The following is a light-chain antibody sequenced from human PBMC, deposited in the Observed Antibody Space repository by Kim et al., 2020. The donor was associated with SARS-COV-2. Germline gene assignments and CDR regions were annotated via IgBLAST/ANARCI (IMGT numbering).Light chain of an antibody. CDR2: DAS. J-gene: IGKJ4*01. CDR1: HSVCIN. Sequence: SLGVGGTRSCTASHSVCINLVWYQQTPGQSPRLLIYDASIRATGIPDRFSGSWSGTDFTRTIGSLEPRYFAIYYCRQRGTWPPAGTIGGGTKLES. CDR3: RQRGTWPPAGT. V-gene: IGKV3-11*01.